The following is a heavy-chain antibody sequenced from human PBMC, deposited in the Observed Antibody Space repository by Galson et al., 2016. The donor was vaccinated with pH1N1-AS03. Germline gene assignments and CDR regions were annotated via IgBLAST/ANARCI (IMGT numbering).Heavy chain of an antibody. CDR3: AREYTSGKPTHYDS. CDR2: INQDGSVK. Sequence: SLRLSCAGSGFTFSGYWMSWVRQAPGKGLEWVANINQDGSVKYYVDSAKGRFTISRDNAKNSLYLQMNSLRAEDTATYYCAREYTSGKPTHYDSWGQGTLVTVSS. CDR1: GFTFSGYW. V-gene: IGHV3-7*03. D-gene: IGHD6-19*01. J-gene: IGHJ4*02.